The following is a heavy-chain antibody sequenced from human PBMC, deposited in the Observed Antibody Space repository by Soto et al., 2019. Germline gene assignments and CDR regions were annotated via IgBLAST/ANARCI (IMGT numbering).Heavy chain of an antibody. CDR1: GGSISSYY. J-gene: IGHJ5*02. CDR2: IYYSGST. V-gene: IGHV4-59*01. CDR3: ARAPSTVTKRRPTNWFDP. Sequence: SETLSLTCTVSGGSISSYYWSWIRQPPGKGLEWIGYIYYSGSTNYNPSLKSRVTISVDTSKNQFSLKLSSVTAADTAVYYCARAPSTVTKRRPTNWFDPWGQGTLVTVSS. D-gene: IGHD4-17*01.